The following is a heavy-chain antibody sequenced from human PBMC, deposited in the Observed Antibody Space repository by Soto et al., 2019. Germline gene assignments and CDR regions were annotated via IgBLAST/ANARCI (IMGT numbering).Heavy chain of an antibody. J-gene: IGHJ2*01. CDR2: IIPIFGTA. D-gene: IGHD6-13*01. CDR1: GGTFSSYA. Sequence: QVQLVQSGAEVKKPGSSVKVSCKASGGTFSSYAISWVRQAPGQGLEWMGGIIPIFGTANYAQKFQGRVTITADEITSTAYMELSSLRCEDTAVYYCEKGKYSSSWYDLSEDWYFDLWGRGTLVTVTS. V-gene: IGHV1-69*01. CDR3: EKGKYSSSWYDLSEDWYFDL.